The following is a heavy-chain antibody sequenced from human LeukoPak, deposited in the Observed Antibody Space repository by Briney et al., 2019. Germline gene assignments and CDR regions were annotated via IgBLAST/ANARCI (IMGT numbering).Heavy chain of an antibody. CDR2: IYHSGNT. Sequence: PSETLSLTCTASGGSVSSGPYYRSWIRQPPGKGLEWIGYIYHSGNTNYNPSLKSRVTISVDRSKNQFSLKLSSVTAADTAVYYCARDGGSYSDIAEYFQHWGQGTLVTVSS. D-gene: IGHD4-17*01. V-gene: IGHV4-61*01. J-gene: IGHJ1*01. CDR1: GGSVSSGPYY. CDR3: ARDGGSYSDIAEYFQH.